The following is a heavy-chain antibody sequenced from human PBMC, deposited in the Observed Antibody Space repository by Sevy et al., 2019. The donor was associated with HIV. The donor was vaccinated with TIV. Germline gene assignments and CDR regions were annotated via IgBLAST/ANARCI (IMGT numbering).Heavy chain of an antibody. V-gene: IGHV3-23*01. J-gene: IGHJ4*02. CDR3: ARGGGTQPHDY. D-gene: IGHD3-16*01. CDR1: GFTFAKYS. CDR2: FSFGCGRI. Sequence: GGSLRLSCAASGFTFAKYSMSWVRQAPGKGLEWVSTFSFGCGRINYADSVKGRFTISRDDSKNTLFLQMNSLRAEDTAAYFCARGGGTQPHDYWGQGTLVTVSS.